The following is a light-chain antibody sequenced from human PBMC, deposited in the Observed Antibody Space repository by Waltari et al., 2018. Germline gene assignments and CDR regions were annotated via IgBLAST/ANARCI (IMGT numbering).Light chain of an antibody. CDR3: CSYTGSHTLL. CDR1: SNDVGAYTY. V-gene: IGLV2-11*01. J-gene: IGLJ3*02. Sequence: QSALTQPRSVSGSPGQSVTISCPGTSNDVGAYTYLSWYQQHPGKAPILIIHDVPKRPPGAPDRFSGSKSGNTASLTISGLQGEDEADYYCCSYTGSHTLLFGGGTKLTVL. CDR2: DVP.